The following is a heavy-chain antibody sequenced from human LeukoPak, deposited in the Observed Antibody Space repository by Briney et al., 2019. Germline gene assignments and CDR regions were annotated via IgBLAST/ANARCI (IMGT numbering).Heavy chain of an antibody. CDR2: IHYSGST. CDR1: GGSISSSYYY. J-gene: IGHJ3*02. Sequence: SETLSLTCTVSGGSISSSYYYWGWIRQPPGKGLEWIGSIHYSGSTYYNPSLKSRVTISVDTSKNQFSLKLNSVTAADTAVYYCARDSRRELLHAFDIWGQGTMVTVSS. D-gene: IGHD1-26*01. CDR3: ARDSRRELLHAFDI. V-gene: IGHV4-39*07.